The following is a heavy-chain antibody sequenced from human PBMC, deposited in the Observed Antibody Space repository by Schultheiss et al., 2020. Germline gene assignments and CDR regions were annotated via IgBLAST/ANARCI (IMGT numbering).Heavy chain of an antibody. D-gene: IGHD1-7*01. Sequence: GGSLRLSCAASGFTFSSYAMSWVRQAPGKGLEWVSAISGSGGSTYYADSVKGRFTISRDDSKNTAYLQMNSLKTEDTAVYYCTSSSPTGTPSTWGQGTLVTVSS. J-gene: IGHJ5*02. CDR1: GFTFSSYA. CDR3: TSSSPTGTPST. CDR2: ISGSGGST. V-gene: IGHV3-23*01.